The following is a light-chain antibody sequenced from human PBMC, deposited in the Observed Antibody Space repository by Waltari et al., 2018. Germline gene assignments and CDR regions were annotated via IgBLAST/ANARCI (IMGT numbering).Light chain of an antibody. J-gene: IGKJ2*01. V-gene: IGKV4-1*01. CDR2: WAS. CDR3: QQFYSTPYT. Sequence: DIVMTQSPDSLAVSLGERATINCKSSQSVLYSSNNLNYLAWYQQKPGQPPKLLIYWASTRESGVPDRFSGSESGTDFTLTISSLQAEDVAVYYCQQFYSTPYTFGQGTKLEIK. CDR1: QSVLYSSNNLNY.